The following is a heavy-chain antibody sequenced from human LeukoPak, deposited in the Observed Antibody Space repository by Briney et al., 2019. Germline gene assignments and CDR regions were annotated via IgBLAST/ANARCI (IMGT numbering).Heavy chain of an antibody. V-gene: IGHV4-4*07. J-gene: IGHJ4*02. CDR3: ARIEENFGYGGFEY. Sequence: SETLSLTCTVSGDSISNLYWSWIRQPVGKGLEWIGRLYTHGNTIYNPSLKSRVLMSMNSPKIQLSLIVNSVTAADTAVYYCARIEENFGYGGFEYWGRGILVTVSS. CDR2: LYTHGNT. CDR1: GDSISNLY. D-gene: IGHD3-22*01.